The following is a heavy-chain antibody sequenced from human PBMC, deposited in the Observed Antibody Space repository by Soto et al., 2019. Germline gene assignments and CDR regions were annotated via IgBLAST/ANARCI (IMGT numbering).Heavy chain of an antibody. V-gene: IGHV4-39*01. J-gene: IGHJ4*02. CDR1: GGSISSSSYY. D-gene: IGHD6-25*01. CDR3: ARHKSSPPPGRAAPFDY. Sequence: PSETLSLTCTVSGGSISSSSYYWGWIRQPPGKGLEWIGSIYYSGSTYYNPSLKSRVTISVDTSKNQFSLKLSSVTAADTAVYYCARHKSSPPPGRAAPFDYWGQGTLVTVSS. CDR2: IYYSGST.